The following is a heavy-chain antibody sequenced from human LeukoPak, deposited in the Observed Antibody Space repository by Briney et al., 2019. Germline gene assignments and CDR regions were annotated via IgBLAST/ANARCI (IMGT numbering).Heavy chain of an antibody. CDR2: MSRSRDII. CDR3: AREGRQYKIDY. J-gene: IGHJ4*02. Sequence: GGSLRLSCAASGFTFSDYNMNWIRQVPGEGLETVSYMSRSRDIIYYADSVKGRFTISRDNAKNSLYLQMNSLRAEDTAVYYCAREGRQYKIDYWGQGTLVTVSS. V-gene: IGHV3-48*04. D-gene: IGHD4-11*01. CDR1: GFTFSDYN.